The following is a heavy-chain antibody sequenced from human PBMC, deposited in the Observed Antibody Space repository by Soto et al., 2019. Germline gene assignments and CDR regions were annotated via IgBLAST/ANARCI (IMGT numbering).Heavy chain of an antibody. J-gene: IGHJ6*03. CDR3: ARGDCVGGTCYSLAGSFYYYMDV. CDR2: INSDGSVS. Sequence: EVQLVESGGGLVQPGGSLRLSCAASGFTFGNYWMYWVRQAPGKGLVWVSRINSDGSVSSYADSVKGRLTISRDNVKNTIYLQMDSLRVEETAVYYCARGDCVGGTCYSLAGSFYYYMDVWGKGTTVTVFS. CDR1: GFTFGNYW. V-gene: IGHV3-74*01. D-gene: IGHD2-15*01.